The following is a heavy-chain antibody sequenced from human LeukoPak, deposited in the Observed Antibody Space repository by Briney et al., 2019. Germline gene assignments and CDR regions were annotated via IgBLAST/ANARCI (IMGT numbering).Heavy chain of an antibody. J-gene: IGHJ4*02. CDR1: GGSISSYY. CDR2: IYYSGST. V-gene: IGHV4-59*01. Sequence: PSETLSLTCTVSGGSISSYYWSWTRQPPGKGLEWIGYIYYSGSTNYNPSLKSRVTISVDTSKNQFSLKLSSVTAADTAVYYCARVAMVTGYYFDYWGQGTLVTVSS. CDR3: ARVAMVTGYYFDY. D-gene: IGHD5-18*01.